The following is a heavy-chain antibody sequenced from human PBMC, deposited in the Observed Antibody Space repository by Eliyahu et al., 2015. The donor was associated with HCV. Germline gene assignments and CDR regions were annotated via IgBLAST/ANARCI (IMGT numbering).Heavy chain of an antibody. CDR1: GGSFSGYY. V-gene: IGHV4-34*01. CDR2: INHSGST. Sequence: QVQLQQWGAGLLKPSETLSLTCAVYGGSFSGYYWSWXRQPPGKGLEXIGEINHSGSTNYNPSLKSRVTISVDTSKNQFSLKLSSVTAADTAVYYCARVTTPLGYYYYGMDVWGQGTTVTVSS. D-gene: IGHD4-11*01. CDR3: ARVTTPLGYYYYGMDV. J-gene: IGHJ6*02.